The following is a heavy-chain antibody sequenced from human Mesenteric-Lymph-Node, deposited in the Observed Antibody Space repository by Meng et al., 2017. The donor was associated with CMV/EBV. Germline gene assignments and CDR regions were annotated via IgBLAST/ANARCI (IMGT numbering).Heavy chain of an antibody. D-gene: IGHD2-21*01. Sequence: GESLKISCAASGFTFSSYYMAWIRQFPGGGLELISYLSSSGNTAYYADSLRGRFTISRDNAKDSLYLQMTSLRAEDTAVYYCARARIDSRGRDYFDYWGQGTLVTVSS. CDR3: ARARIDSRGRDYFDY. J-gene: IGHJ4*02. CDR1: GFTFSSYY. CDR2: LSSSGNTA. V-gene: IGHV3-11*04.